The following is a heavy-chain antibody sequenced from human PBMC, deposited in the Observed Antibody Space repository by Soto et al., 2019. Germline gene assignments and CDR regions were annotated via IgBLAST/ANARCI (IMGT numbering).Heavy chain of an antibody. Sequence: ASVKVSCKASGYTFTGYYIHWVRQAPGRGLEWMAWINPNNGGTKYAQKFQGRVTMTRDTSINTAYMELSGLRYDDTAVYYCASGSYPAFSLWFWGQGTLVTV. V-gene: IGHV1-2*02. CDR1: GYTFTGYY. CDR3: ASGSYPAFSLWF. CDR2: INPNNGGT. J-gene: IGHJ4*02. D-gene: IGHD3-10*01.